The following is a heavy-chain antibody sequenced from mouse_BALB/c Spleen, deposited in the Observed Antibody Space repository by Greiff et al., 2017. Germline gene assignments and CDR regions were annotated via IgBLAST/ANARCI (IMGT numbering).Heavy chain of an antibody. J-gene: IGHJ1*01. D-gene: IGHD1-1*01. CDR1: GYTFTSYW. CDR2: IYPSDSYT. V-gene: IGHV1-69*02. Sequence: VQLQQPGAELVRPGASVKLSCKASGYTFTSYWINWVKQRPGQGLEWIGNIYPSDSYTNYNQKFKDKATLTVDKSSSTAYMQLSSPTSEDSAVYYCTRGGTTVVATDFDVWGAGTTVTVSS. CDR3: TRGGTTVVATDFDV.